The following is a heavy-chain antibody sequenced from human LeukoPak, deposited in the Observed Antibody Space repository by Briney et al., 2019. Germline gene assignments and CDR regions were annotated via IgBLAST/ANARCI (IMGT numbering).Heavy chain of an antibody. V-gene: IGHV3-23*01. CDR2: ISGSGGST. D-gene: IGHD2-15*01. Sequence: GGTLRPSWAASGFTFSSYGMSWVRQAPGKGLEWVSAISGSGGSTYYADSVKGRFTISRDNSKNTLYLQMNSLRAEDTAVYYCVKGRILVVAPSYMDVWGKGTTVTISS. CDR3: VKGRILVVAPSYMDV. CDR1: GFTFSSYG. J-gene: IGHJ6*03.